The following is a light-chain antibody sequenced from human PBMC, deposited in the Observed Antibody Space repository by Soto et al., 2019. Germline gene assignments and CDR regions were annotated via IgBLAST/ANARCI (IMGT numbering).Light chain of an antibody. V-gene: IGLV1-44*01. Sequence: QSVLTQPPSASGTPGQRVTISCSGSSSNIGTYSVSWYQQFPGTAPRLLIYSDNQRPSGVPDRFSGSKSGTSASLAISGLQSEDEADYYCAAWDGSLKGYVFATGTKVTVL. CDR1: SSNIGTYS. J-gene: IGLJ1*01. CDR3: AAWDGSLKGYV. CDR2: SDN.